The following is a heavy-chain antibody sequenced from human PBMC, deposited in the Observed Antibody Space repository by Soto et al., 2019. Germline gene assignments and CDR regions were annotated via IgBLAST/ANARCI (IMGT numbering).Heavy chain of an antibody. J-gene: IGHJ5*02. V-gene: IGHV2-5*02. CDR2: IYWDDDT. Sequence: QITLKESGPTLVKPTQTLALTCTFSGFSLGTRGVGVGWSRQPPGKPLEWLALIYWDDDTRYSPSLKSRLRITKDTSKNQVVLTMNNIDPADTGTYFCAHRTTKVTWWFDPWGQGTLVTVSS. D-gene: IGHD4-17*01. CDR1: GFSLGTRGVG. CDR3: AHRTTKVTWWFDP.